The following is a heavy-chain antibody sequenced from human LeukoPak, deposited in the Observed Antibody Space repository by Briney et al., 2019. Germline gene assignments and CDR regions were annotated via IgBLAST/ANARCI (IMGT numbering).Heavy chain of an antibody. J-gene: IGHJ4*02. Sequence: GGSLRLSCAASGFSFSSYGMHWVRQAPGKGLEWVSLIRYDGSNEYYSDSVKGRFSSSRDNSKDTLYLQMNSLRAEDTAVYYCASYGSGVYWGQGTLVTVSS. CDR1: GFSFSSYG. CDR3: ASYGSGVY. V-gene: IGHV3-30*02. CDR2: IRYDGSNE. D-gene: IGHD2-15*01.